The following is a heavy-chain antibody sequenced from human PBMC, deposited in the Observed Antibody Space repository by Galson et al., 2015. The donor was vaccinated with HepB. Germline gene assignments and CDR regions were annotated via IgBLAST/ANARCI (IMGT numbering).Heavy chain of an antibody. CDR3: ARGIALGATSRYYYGMDV. J-gene: IGHJ6*02. CDR1: GYTFTGYY. D-gene: IGHD1-26*01. CDR2: INPNSGGT. Sequence: SVKVSCKASGYTFTGYYMHWVRQAPGQGLEWMGWINPNSGGTNYAQKFQGWVTMTRDTSISTAYMELSRLRSDDTAVYYCARGIALGATSRYYYGMDVWGQGTTVTVSS. V-gene: IGHV1-2*04.